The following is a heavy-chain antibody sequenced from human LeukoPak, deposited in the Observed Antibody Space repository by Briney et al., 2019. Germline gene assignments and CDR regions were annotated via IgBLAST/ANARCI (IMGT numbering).Heavy chain of an antibody. CDR2: IHSSGTT. J-gene: IGHJ6*02. D-gene: IGHD6-13*01. CDR1: GASISGHY. Sequence: SETLSLTCTVSGASISGHYWTWTRQTPGKTLEWIAYIHSSGTTNYNPSLKSRVTISLDPSKNQLSLEVRSVTAADTATYYCARLLNFGPNVAAGLTYHSMDVWGQGTTVTV. V-gene: IGHV4-59*08. CDR3: ARLLNFGPNVAAGLTYHSMDV.